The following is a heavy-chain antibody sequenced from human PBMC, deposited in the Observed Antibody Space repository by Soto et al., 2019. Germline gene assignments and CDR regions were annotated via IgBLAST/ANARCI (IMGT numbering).Heavy chain of an antibody. J-gene: IGHJ6*02. V-gene: IGHV4-61*05. D-gene: IGHD6-13*01. CDR3: ARYSSNWFQTEGMDV. CDR1: GASIRSTDYY. CDR2: VYYTGNT. Sequence: SETLSLTCTVSGASIRSTDYYWSWIRQAPGKGLEWIGYVYYTGNTNYNPSLKSRVTMSVDTSKKQFSLKLTSVTAADTAVYYCARYSSNWFQTEGMDVWGQGTTVTVSS.